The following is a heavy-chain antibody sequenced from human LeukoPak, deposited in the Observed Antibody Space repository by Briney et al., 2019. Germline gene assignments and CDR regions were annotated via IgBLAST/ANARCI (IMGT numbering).Heavy chain of an antibody. CDR3: AKVALPSPSVVAGWIDY. CDR1: GFTFSSYW. Sequence: GGSLRLSCAASGFTFSSYWMHWVRQALGKGLEWVAFIRYDGSNKYYADSVKGRFTISRDNSKNTLYLQMNSLRAEDTALYYCAKVALPSPSVVAGWIDYWGQGTLVTVSS. J-gene: IGHJ4*02. V-gene: IGHV3-30*02. D-gene: IGHD2-15*01. CDR2: IRYDGSNK.